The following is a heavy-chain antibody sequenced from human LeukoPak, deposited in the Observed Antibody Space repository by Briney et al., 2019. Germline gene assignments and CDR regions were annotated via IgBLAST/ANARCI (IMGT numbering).Heavy chain of an antibody. D-gene: IGHD1-14*01. CDR1: GGSLSGYY. CDR2: INHSGST. J-gene: IGHJ4*02. V-gene: IGHV4-34*01. CDR3: ASSITGRNDY. Sequence: SETPSLTCAVYGGSLSGYYWSRIRQPPGKGLEWIGEINHSGSTNYNPSLKSRVTISVDTSKNQFSLKLSSVTAADTAVYYCASSITGRNDYWGQGTLVTVSS.